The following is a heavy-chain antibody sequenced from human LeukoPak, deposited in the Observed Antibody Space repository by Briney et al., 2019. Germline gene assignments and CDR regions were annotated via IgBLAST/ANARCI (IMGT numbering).Heavy chain of an antibody. D-gene: IGHD5-18*01. CDR1: GGSFSGYY. CDR3: AREVDTAMGPMDV. Sequence: SETLSLTCAVYGGSFSGYYWSWIRQPPGKGLEWNGYIYYSGSTNCNPSLKSRVTISVDTSKNQFSLKLSSVTAADTAVYYCAREVDTAMGPMDVWGKGTTVTVSS. J-gene: IGHJ6*03. CDR2: IYYSGST. V-gene: IGHV4-59*01.